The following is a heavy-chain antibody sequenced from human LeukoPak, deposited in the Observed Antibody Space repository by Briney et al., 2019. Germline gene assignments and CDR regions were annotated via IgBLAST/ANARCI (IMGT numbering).Heavy chain of an antibody. Sequence: SPTLSLTFAISGDSVSANSASWNWIRQSPSRGLEWLGRAYYRSKWYNDYAVFVKSRVTIIPDTSKNQFSLQLNSVTPEDTAVYYCARQHCSSTSCYSYNWFDPWGQGTLVTVSS. V-gene: IGHV6-1*01. CDR2: AYYRSKWYN. J-gene: IGHJ5*02. D-gene: IGHD2-2*01. CDR1: GDSVSANSAS. CDR3: ARQHCSSTSCYSYNWFDP.